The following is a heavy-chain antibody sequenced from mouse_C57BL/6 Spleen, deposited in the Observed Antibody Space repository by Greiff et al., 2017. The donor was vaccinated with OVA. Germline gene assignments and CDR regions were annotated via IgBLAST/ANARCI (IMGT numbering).Heavy chain of an antibody. Sequence: QVQLQQPGAELVKPGASVKLSCKASGYTFTSYWMQWVKQRPGQGLEWIGEIDPSDIYTNYNQKFKGKATLTVDTSSSTAYMQLSSLTSEDSAVYYCARDGDYDVSYWGQGTTLTVSS. CDR1: GYTFTSYW. D-gene: IGHD2-4*01. CDR2: IDPSDIYT. CDR3: ARDGDYDVSY. J-gene: IGHJ2*01. V-gene: IGHV1-50*01.